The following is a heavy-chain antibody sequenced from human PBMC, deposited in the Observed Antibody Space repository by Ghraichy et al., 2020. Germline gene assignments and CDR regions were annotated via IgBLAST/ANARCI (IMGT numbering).Heavy chain of an antibody. CDR3: AKVGGNTCYSALGY. CDR1: GFTFRNYA. D-gene: IGHD2-15*01. Sequence: GGSLRLSCAASGFTFRNYAMSWVRQAAGKGLEWVSGISASGGSTYYADSVKGRFTISRDDSKNTLVLQMNSLRAEDTAIYYCAKVGGNTCYSALGYWGQGTLVTVSS. J-gene: IGHJ4*02. CDR2: ISASGGST. V-gene: IGHV3-23*01.